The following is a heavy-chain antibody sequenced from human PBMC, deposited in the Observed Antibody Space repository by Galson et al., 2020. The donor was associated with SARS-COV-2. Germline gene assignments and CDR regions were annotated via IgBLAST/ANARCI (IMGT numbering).Heavy chain of an antibody. Sequence: SQASETLSLTCDVFGGSLSGYYWSWIRQPPGKGLEWIGEINYSGSTNYNPSLKSRVIISVDTSKNQVSLTLNSVTAADTAVYYCARDTLWLGIDSWGQGNFVTVSS. J-gene: IGHJ4*02. CDR2: INYSGST. V-gene: IGHV4-34*01. D-gene: IGHD6-19*01. CDR1: GGSLSGYY. CDR3: ARDTLWLGIDS.